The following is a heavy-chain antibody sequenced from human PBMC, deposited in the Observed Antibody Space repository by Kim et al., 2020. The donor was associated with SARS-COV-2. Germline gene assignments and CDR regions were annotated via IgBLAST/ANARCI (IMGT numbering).Heavy chain of an antibody. CDR1: GFTFSSYA. J-gene: IGHJ5*02. CDR2: ISGSGGST. Sequence: GGSLRLSCAASGFTFSSYAMSWVRQAPGKGLEWVSAISGSGGSTYYADSVKGRFTISRDNSKNTLYLQMNSLRAEDTAVYYCAKGALTYYDFWSGPSNWFDPWGQGTLVTVSS. V-gene: IGHV3-23*01. D-gene: IGHD3-3*01. CDR3: AKGALTYYDFWSGPSNWFDP.